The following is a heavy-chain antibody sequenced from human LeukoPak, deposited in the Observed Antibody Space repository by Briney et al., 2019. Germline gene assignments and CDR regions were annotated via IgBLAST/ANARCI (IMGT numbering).Heavy chain of an antibody. D-gene: IGHD3-3*01. Sequence: ASVKVSCKASGYTFTSCGISWVRQAPGQGLEWMGWISAYNGNTNCAQKLQGRVTMTTDTSTSTAYMELRSLRSDDTAVYYCARVYYDFWSGYEYDAFDIWGQGTMVTVSS. CDR3: ARVYYDFWSGYEYDAFDI. CDR1: GYTFTSCG. V-gene: IGHV1-18*01. J-gene: IGHJ3*02. CDR2: ISAYNGNT.